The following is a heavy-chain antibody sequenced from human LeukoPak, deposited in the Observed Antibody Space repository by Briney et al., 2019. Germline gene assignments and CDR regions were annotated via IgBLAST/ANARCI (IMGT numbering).Heavy chain of an antibody. J-gene: IGHJ3*02. CDR1: GGSISSYY. V-gene: IGHV4-59*08. CDR3: ARRYGGNSAGAFDI. CDR2: IYYSGST. Sequence: PSETLSLTCTVSGGSISSYYWSWIRQPPGKGLEWIGYIYYSGSTNYNPSLKSQVTISVDTSKNQFSLKLSSVTAADTAVYYCARRYGGNSAGAFDIWGQGTMVTVSS. D-gene: IGHD4-23*01.